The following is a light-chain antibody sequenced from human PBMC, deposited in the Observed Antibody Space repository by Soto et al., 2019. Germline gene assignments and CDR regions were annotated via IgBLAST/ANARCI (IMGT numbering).Light chain of an antibody. J-gene: IGKJ5*01. CDR1: QSVSSN. CDR3: QQYNNLPPIP. Sequence: EIVMTQYPATLSVSPGERATLSCRPSQSVSSNLAWYQQKPGQAPRLLIYGASTRATGIPARFSGSGSGTEFTLTISSLQSEDFAVYYCQQYNNLPPIPFGQGARPAIK. CDR2: GAS. V-gene: IGKV3D-15*01.